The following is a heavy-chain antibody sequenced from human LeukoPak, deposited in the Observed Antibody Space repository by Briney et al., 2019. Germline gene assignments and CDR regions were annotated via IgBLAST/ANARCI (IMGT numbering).Heavy chain of an antibody. CDR2: MNPNSGNT. CDR3: ARVYYYDSSGQIDY. V-gene: IGHV1-8*01. Sequence: ASVKVSCKASGYTFTSYDINWVRQATGQGLEWMGWMNPNSGNTGYAQKFQGRVTMTRNTSISTAYMELSRLRSDDTAVYYCARVYYYDSSGQIDYWGQGTLVTVSS. J-gene: IGHJ4*02. CDR1: GYTFTSYD. D-gene: IGHD3-22*01.